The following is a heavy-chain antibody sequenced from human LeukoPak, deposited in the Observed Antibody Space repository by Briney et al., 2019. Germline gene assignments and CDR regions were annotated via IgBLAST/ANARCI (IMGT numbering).Heavy chain of an antibody. CDR3: ARENSGYDFRFDP. Sequence: SETLSLTCTVSGGSISSYYWSWIRQPPGKGLEWIGYIYYSGSTNYNPSLKSRVTIPVDTSKNQFPLKLSSVTAADTAVYYCARENSGYDFRFDPWGQGTLVTVSS. D-gene: IGHD5-12*01. CDR2: IYYSGST. CDR1: GGSISSYY. V-gene: IGHV4-59*01. J-gene: IGHJ5*02.